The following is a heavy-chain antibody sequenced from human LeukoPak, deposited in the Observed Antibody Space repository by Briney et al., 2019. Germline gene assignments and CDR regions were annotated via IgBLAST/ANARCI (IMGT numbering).Heavy chain of an antibody. D-gene: IGHD3-10*01. V-gene: IGHV1-69*05. J-gene: IGHJ5*02. CDR3: ARDRAMVRGAPFDP. Sequence: ASVKVSCKASGGTFSSYAISWVRQAPGQGLEWMGGIIPIFGTANYAQKFQGRVTITTDESTSTAYMELSSLRSEDTAAYYCARDRAMVRGAPFDPWGQGTLVTVSS. CDR1: GGTFSSYA. CDR2: IIPIFGTA.